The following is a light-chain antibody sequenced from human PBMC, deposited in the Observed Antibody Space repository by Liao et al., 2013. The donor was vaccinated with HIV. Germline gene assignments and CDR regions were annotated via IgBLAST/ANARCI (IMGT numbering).Light chain of an antibody. CDR3: QVWDSSSDHWV. CDR1: NIGSKS. J-gene: IGLJ3*02. CDR2: RDS. Sequence: SYVVTQPPSVSVAPGKTASISCGGNNIGSKSVHWYQQKSGQAPVLVIYRDSTRPSGIPERFSGANSGNTATLTISRVEAGDEADYYCQVWDSSSDHWVFGGGTKLTVL. V-gene: IGLV3-21*01.